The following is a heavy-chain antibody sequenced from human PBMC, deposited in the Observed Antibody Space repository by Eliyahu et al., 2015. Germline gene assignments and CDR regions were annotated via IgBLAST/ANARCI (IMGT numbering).Heavy chain of an antibody. J-gene: IGHJ3*02. CDR3: ARISHEWLVQPGAFDI. V-gene: IGHV2-26*01. Sequence: QVTLKESGPVLVKPTETLTLTCTVSGFSLSNGKMCVSWIRQPPGKALEWLAHIFSNDEKSYSTSLKSRITITKDTSKSQVVLIVTSMDPVDTATYYCARISHEWLVQPGAFDIWGQGTMVTVSS. CDR2: IFSNDEK. D-gene: IGHD6-19*01. CDR1: GFSLSNGKMC.